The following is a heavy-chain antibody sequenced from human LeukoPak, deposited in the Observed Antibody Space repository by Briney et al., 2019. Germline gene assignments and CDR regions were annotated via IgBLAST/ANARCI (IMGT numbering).Heavy chain of an antibody. V-gene: IGHV5-51*01. J-gene: IGHJ5*02. Sequence: GGSLRLSCAASGYSFTSYWIGWVRQMPGKGLEWMGIIYPGDSDTRYSPSFQGQVTISADKSISTAYLQWSSLKASDTAMYYCARYDYGGNWFDPWGQGTLVTVSS. CDR1: GYSFTSYW. CDR3: ARYDYGGNWFDP. D-gene: IGHD4-23*01. CDR2: IYPGDSDT.